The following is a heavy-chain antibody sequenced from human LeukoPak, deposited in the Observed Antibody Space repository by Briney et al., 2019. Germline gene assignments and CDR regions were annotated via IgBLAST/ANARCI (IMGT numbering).Heavy chain of an antibody. J-gene: IGHJ3*01. Sequence: SQTLSLTCTVSGGSISSGSYYWSWIRQPAGKGLEWIGRIYTSGSTNYNPSLESRVTMSVDTSRKQFSLKLTSVTAADMAVYFCARQFLVGSTFHAFDLWGQGTRVTVSS. CDR2: IYTSGST. CDR1: GGSISSGSYY. V-gene: IGHV4-61*02. CDR3: ARQFLVGSTFHAFDL. D-gene: IGHD1-26*01.